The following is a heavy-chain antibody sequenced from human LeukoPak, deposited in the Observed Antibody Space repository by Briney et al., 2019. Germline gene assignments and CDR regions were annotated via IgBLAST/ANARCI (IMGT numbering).Heavy chain of an antibody. CDR3: ARGQAYSSGWYAPRYAFDI. CDR2: IKHSGST. Sequence: SETLSLTRAVYGGAFRGYYLSWIPPPPRKGLEWDGGIKHSGSTNYNPSLKSRVTISVDTSKNQFSLKLSSVTAADTAVYYCARGQAYSSGWYAPRYAFDIWGQGTMVTVSS. J-gene: IGHJ3*02. V-gene: IGHV4-34*01. D-gene: IGHD6-19*01. CDR1: GGAFRGYY.